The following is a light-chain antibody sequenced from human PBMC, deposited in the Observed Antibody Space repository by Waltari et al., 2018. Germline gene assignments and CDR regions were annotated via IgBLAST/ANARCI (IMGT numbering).Light chain of an antibody. V-gene: IGKV3-11*01. CDR2: HAS. J-gene: IGKJ4*01. Sequence: EIVLTPSLSILSFSSAERATLSCRSSQSVSNFLSWYQQKPGQAPRLLIYHASKRATDIPDRFSGRGSGTDFTLTISSLEPGDSAVYYCQQRANWPPLTFGGGTRVEI. CDR3: QQRANWPPLT. CDR1: QSVSNF.